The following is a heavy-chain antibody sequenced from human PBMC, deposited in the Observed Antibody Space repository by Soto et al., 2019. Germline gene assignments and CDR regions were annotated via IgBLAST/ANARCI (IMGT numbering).Heavy chain of an antibody. CDR1: GFSLSTSGVG. CDR3: AHIPSSPPAGLTSGDYYYYYMDV. CDR2: IYWDDDK. D-gene: IGHD6-19*01. J-gene: IGHJ6*03. V-gene: IGHV2-5*02. Sequence: SGPTLVNPTQTLTLTCTFSGFSLSTSGVGVGWIRQPPGKALEWLALIYWDDDKRYSPSLKSRLTITKDTSKNQVVLTMTNMDPVDTATYYCAHIPSSPPAGLTSGDYYYYYMDVWGKGTTVTVSS.